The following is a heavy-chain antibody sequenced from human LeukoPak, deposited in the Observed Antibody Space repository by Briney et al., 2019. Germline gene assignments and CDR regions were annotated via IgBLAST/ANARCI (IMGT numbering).Heavy chain of an antibody. CDR1: GGSISSSSYY. CDR2: IYYSGST. J-gene: IGHJ3*02. CDR3: ARRGWELLDAFDI. D-gene: IGHD1-26*01. Sequence: SETLSLTCTVSGGSISSSSYYWGWIRQPPGKGLEWIGSIYYSGSTYYNPSLKSRVTIFVDTSKNQFSLKLSSVTAADTAVYYCARRGWELLDAFDIWGQGTMVTVSS. V-gene: IGHV4-39*01.